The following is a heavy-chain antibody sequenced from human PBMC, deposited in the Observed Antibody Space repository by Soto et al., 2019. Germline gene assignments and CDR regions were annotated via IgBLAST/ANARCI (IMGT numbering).Heavy chain of an antibody. Sequence: SETLSLTCTVSGASIRTSYWSWIRQPPGKGLEWIGEINHSGSTNYNPSLKSRVTISVDTSKNQFSLKLSSVTAADTAVYYCARRGIKYPRVYYGMDVWGQGTTVTVSS. V-gene: IGHV4-34*01. CDR3: ARRGIKYPRVYYGMDV. D-gene: IGHD5-12*01. CDR2: INHSGST. CDR1: GASIRTSY. J-gene: IGHJ6*02.